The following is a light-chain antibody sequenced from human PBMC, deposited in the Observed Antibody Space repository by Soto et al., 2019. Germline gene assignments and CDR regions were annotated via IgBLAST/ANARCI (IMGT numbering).Light chain of an antibody. Sequence: QSVLTQPASVSGSPGQSITISCTGTNSDVGNFNLVSWYLHHPGKPPKLIIYEVTKRPSRISNRFSGSKTANTASLTISGLQPDDEADYYCKSYAASSSWVFGEGTQLT. CDR1: NSDVGNFNL. J-gene: IGLJ3*02. CDR2: EVT. V-gene: IGLV2-23*02. CDR3: KSYAASSSWV.